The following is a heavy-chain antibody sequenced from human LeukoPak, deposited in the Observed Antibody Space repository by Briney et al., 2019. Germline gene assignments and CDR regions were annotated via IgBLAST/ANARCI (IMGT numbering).Heavy chain of an antibody. CDR3: AREVCSGGSCYSDY. Sequence: PLETLSLTCTVSGGSISSYYWSWIRQPPGKGLEWIGYIYYSGSTNYNPSLKSRVTISVDTSKNQFSLKLSSVTAADTAVYYCAREVCSGGSCYSDYWGQGTLVTVSS. D-gene: IGHD2-15*01. V-gene: IGHV4-59*12. J-gene: IGHJ4*02. CDR1: GGSISSYY. CDR2: IYYSGST.